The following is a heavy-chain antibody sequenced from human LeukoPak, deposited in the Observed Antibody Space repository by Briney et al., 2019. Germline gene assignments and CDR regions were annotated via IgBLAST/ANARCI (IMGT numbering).Heavy chain of an antibody. D-gene: IGHD1-7*01. CDR2: IYYSGST. Sequence: SETLSLTCTVSGGSISSYYWSWIRQPPGKGLEWIGYIYYSGSTNYNPSLKSRVTISVDTSKNQFSLKLSSVTAADTAVYYCARDVNWNYDWFDPWGQGTLVTVSS. J-gene: IGHJ5*02. CDR1: GGSISSYY. CDR3: ARDVNWNYDWFDP. V-gene: IGHV4-59*12.